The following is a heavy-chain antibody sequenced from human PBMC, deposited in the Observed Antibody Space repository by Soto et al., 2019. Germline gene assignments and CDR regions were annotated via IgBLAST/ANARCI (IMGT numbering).Heavy chain of an antibody. CDR3: ASDLDVGYTLVY. CDR2: ISYDGSKK. CDR1: GFTFSHCA. J-gene: IGHJ4*02. D-gene: IGHD2-2*02. Sequence: QVQLVESGGGVVQPGRSLRLSCAASGFTFSHCAMNWVRQAPGQGLEWVALISYDGSKKYYADSVKGRFTISRENSKNKLWLQMNSLRAEDTAVYHCASDLDVGYTLVYWGQGTLVTVSS. V-gene: IGHV3-30-3*01.